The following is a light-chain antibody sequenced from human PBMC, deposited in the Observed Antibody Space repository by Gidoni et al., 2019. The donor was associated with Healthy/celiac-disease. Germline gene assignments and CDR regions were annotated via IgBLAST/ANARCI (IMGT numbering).Light chain of an antibody. CDR3: CSYAGSSTFV. Sequence: QSALTQPASVSGSPGPSITRSCTGTSSDVGSYNLVSWYQQHPDKAPKLMIYEGSKRPSGVSKRFSGSKSGNTASLTISGLQAEDEADYYCCSYAGSSTFVFGGGTKLTVL. J-gene: IGLJ3*02. V-gene: IGLV2-23*03. CDR1: SSDVGSYNL. CDR2: EGS.